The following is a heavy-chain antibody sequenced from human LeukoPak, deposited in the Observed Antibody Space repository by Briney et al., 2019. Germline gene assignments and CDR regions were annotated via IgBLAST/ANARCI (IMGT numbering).Heavy chain of an antibody. CDR3: AKDPIVVVPAAILGMNAFDI. Sequence: PGGSLRLSCTASGFSFSTYAMTWVRQAPGKGLEWVSTISGSGVSTYYADSVKGRFTISRDTSKNTLYLQMNSLRAEDTAVYYCAKDPIVVVPAAILGMNAFDIWGQGTMVTVSS. J-gene: IGHJ3*02. V-gene: IGHV3-23*01. CDR1: GFSFSTYA. CDR2: ISGSGVST. D-gene: IGHD2-2*02.